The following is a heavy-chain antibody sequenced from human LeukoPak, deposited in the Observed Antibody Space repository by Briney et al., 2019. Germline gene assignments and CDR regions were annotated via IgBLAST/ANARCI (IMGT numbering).Heavy chain of an antibody. Sequence: PSETLSLTCTVSGGSISSYYWSWIRQPPGEGLEWIGYIYYSGSTNYNPSLKSRVTISVDTSKNQFSLKLSSVTAADTAVYYCARDSTTEYYGMDVWGQGTTVTVSS. CDR2: IYYSGST. CDR1: GGSISSYY. J-gene: IGHJ6*02. V-gene: IGHV4-59*01. CDR3: ARDSTTEYYGMDV. D-gene: IGHD1-14*01.